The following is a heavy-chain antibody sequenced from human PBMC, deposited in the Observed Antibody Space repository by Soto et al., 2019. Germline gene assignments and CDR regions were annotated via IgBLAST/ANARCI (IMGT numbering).Heavy chain of an antibody. Sequence: GGSLRVSCAASGFTFSSYWMNWVRQAPGKGLEWVANIKQDGSEKYYVDSVKGRFTISRDNAESSLYLQMNSLRTEDTAVYYCARGGPLIEIVVVPAALDFWGQGTLVTVSS. V-gene: IGHV3-7*01. J-gene: IGHJ4*01. CDR1: GFTFSSYW. D-gene: IGHD2-2*01. CDR2: IKQDGSEK. CDR3: ARGGPLIEIVVVPAALDF.